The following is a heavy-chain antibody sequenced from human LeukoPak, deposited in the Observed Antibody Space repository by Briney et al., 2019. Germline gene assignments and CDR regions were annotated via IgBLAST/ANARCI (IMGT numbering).Heavy chain of an antibody. J-gene: IGHJ6*03. V-gene: IGHV1-69*13. CDR2: IIPIFGTA. Sequence: ASVKVSCKASGYTFTSYGISWVRQAPGQGLEWMGGIIPIFGTANYAQKFQGRVTITADESTSTAYMELSSLRSEDTAVYYCARSLGYCSSTSCYRYYYYYMDVWGKGTTVTVSS. D-gene: IGHD2-2*01. CDR3: ARSLGYCSSTSCYRYYYYYMDV. CDR1: GYTFTSYG.